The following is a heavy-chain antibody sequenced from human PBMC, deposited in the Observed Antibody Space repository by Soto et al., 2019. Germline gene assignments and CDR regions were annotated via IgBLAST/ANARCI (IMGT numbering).Heavy chain of an antibody. V-gene: IGHV1-46*01. CDR2: INTNGGST. CDR1: GYTFTNYY. CDR3: ARGLAAGDH. Sequence: QVQLVQSGAEVKNPGASVKISCKASGYTFTNYYIHWVRQAPGQGLEWMAIINTNGGSTNYAQKFQGRVTLARDKFTNTVHMDLSSLTSEDTATYYCARGLAAGDHWGQGTLVTVSS. J-gene: IGHJ4*02. D-gene: IGHD6-13*01.